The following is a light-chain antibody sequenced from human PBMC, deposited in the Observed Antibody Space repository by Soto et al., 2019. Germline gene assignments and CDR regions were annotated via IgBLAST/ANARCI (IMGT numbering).Light chain of an antibody. Sequence: DIVMTQSPDSLAVSLGERATINCKSSQSVLYSAKNKNFLAWFQQKPGQPPQLLISWASTRESGVPDRFSGSGSETDFTLTISSLQAEDVAVYYCQQYYSLPHTFGGGTKVEI. J-gene: IGKJ4*01. V-gene: IGKV4-1*01. CDR2: WAS. CDR3: QQYYSLPHT. CDR1: QSVLYSAKNKNF.